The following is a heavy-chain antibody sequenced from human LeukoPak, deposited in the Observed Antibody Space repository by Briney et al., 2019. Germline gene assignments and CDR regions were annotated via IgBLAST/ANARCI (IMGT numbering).Heavy chain of an antibody. V-gene: IGHV3-21*04. CDR1: GFTFSTYS. CDR3: AREGVGGSGSPEEH. Sequence: GGSLRLSCTASGFTFSTYSMHWVRQAPGQGLEWVSFISSNSSYIYYADSVRGRYTKTRNNTNNSLNHKTISPRDEDTGVYYCAREGVGGSGSPEEHWGQGTLVTVSS. CDR2: ISSNSSYI. D-gene: IGHD3-10*01. J-gene: IGHJ4*02.